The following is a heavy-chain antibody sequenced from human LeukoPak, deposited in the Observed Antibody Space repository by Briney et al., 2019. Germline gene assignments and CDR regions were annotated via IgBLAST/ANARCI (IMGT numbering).Heavy chain of an antibody. J-gene: IGHJ4*02. V-gene: IGHV1-46*01. CDR2: INPSGGST. Sequence: GASVKVSCKASGYTFTSYYMHWVRQAPGQGLEWMGIINPSGGSTSYAQKFQGRVTITADKSTSTAYMELSSLRSEDTAVYYCASDQAYYDSSGYSDYWGQGTLVTVSS. D-gene: IGHD3-22*01. CDR1: GYTFTSYY. CDR3: ASDQAYYDSSGYSDY.